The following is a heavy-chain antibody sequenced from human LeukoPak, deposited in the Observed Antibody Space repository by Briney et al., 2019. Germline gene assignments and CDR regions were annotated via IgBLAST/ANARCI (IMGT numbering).Heavy chain of an antibody. D-gene: IGHD6-13*01. Sequence: ASVKGSCKASGYTFTSYGISWVRQAPGQGLEWMGIINPSGGSTSYAQKFQGRVTMTRDMSTSTVYMELSSLRSDDTAIYYCARDPGSGSSWSFDYWGQGTLVTVSS. J-gene: IGHJ4*02. CDR2: INPSGGST. V-gene: IGHV1-46*01. CDR1: GYTFTSYG. CDR3: ARDPGSGSSWSFDY.